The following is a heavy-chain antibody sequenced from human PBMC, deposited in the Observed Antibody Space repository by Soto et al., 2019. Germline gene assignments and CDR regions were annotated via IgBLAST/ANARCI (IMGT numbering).Heavy chain of an antibody. V-gene: IGHV3-15*01. J-gene: IGHJ4*02. Sequence: EVQLVESGGGLVKPGGSLRLSCTASGFTFSNAWMSWVRQAPGKGLEWVGRIKSKTDGGTTYYAAPVKGRFSISIVDSKTTLFLQMNSLKTEDTAVYYCTTGTTTIIRVEYWGQGTLFTVSS. D-gene: IGHD3-10*01. CDR3: TTGTTTIIRVEY. CDR1: GFTFSNAW. CDR2: IKSKTDGGTT.